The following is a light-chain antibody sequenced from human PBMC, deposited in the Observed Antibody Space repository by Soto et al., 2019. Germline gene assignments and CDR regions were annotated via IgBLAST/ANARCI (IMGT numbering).Light chain of an antibody. CDR2: GAS. J-gene: IGKJ1*01. CDR3: QQYTNWPPWT. Sequence: AMTQSPATLSVSPEEIATLSCSASQSVSTNLAWNQQKPGQAPRLLVYGASTRATGIPARFSGSGSGTEFTLTISSLQSEDFAVYYCQQYTNWPPWTFGQGTKVEIK. V-gene: IGKV3-15*01. CDR1: QSVSTN.